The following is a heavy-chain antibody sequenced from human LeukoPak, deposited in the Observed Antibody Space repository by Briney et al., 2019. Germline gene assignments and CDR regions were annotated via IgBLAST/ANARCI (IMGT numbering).Heavy chain of an antibody. V-gene: IGHV3-23*01. CDR2: ISGSGGNT. CDR3: ARGGSLDYGDDGFDY. CDR1: GFTFSSYA. J-gene: IGHJ4*02. D-gene: IGHD4-17*01. Sequence: PGGSLRLSCAASGFTFSSYAMSWVRQAPGKGLEWVSAISGSGGNTYYADSVKGRFTVSRDNAKNSLYLQMNSLRAEDTAVYYCARGGSLDYGDDGFDYWGQGTLVTVSS.